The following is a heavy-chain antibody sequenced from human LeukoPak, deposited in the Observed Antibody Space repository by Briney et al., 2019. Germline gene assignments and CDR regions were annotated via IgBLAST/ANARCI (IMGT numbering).Heavy chain of an antibody. CDR2: INHSGST. J-gene: IGHJ6*03. CDR1: GGSFSGYY. CDR3: ARGQELAYYYYYYMDV. Sequence: PSETLSLTCAVYGGSFSGYYWSWIRQPPGKGLEWIGEINHSGSTNYNPSLKSRVTISVDTSKNQFSLKLSSVTAADTAVYYCARGQELAYYYYYYMDVWGKGTTVTVSS. D-gene: IGHD6-13*01. V-gene: IGHV4-34*01.